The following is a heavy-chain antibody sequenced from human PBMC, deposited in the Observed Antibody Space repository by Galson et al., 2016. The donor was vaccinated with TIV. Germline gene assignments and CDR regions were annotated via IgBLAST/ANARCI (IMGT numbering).Heavy chain of an antibody. CDR2: LYYSGST. V-gene: IGHV4-39*01. CDR3: ARQRLTMISRFES. D-gene: IGHD3-22*01. CDR1: GASIMSSYYY. J-gene: IGHJ4*02. Sequence: ETLSLTCTVSGASIMSSYYYWGWIRQPPGKGLEWIGSLYYSGSTYYNPSLKSRVTLSVDTSKNQFSLSLSSVTAADTAVFYCARQRLTMISRFESWGQGTQVTVSS.